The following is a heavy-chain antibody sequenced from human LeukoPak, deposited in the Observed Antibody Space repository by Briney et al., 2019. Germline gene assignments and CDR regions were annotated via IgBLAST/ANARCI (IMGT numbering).Heavy chain of an antibody. D-gene: IGHD3-3*01. CDR3: ARAEGVNDFWSGYSTNGMDV. CDR1: GYTFTSYD. J-gene: IGHJ6*02. CDR2: INPKRGGT. Sequence: ASVKVSCKASGYTFTSYDINWVRQAPGQGLEWMGWINPKRGGTNYAQKFQGRVTMTRDKPISTAYMELSRLRSDDTAVYYCARAEGVNDFWSGYSTNGMDVWGQGTTVTVSS. V-gene: IGHV1-2*02.